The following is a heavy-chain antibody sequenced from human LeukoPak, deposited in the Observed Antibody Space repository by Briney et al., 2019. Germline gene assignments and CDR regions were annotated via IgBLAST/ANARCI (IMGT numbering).Heavy chain of an antibody. Sequence: GGSLRLSCAASGFTFSSYSMNWVRQAPGKGLEWVSYISSSSSTIYYVDSVKGRFTISRDNAKNSLFLQMNSLRAEDTAVYYCARWVYPDYWGQGTLVTVSS. J-gene: IGHJ4*02. CDR3: ARWVYPDY. CDR1: GFTFSSYS. CDR2: ISSSSSTI. V-gene: IGHV3-48*01. D-gene: IGHD4-23*01.